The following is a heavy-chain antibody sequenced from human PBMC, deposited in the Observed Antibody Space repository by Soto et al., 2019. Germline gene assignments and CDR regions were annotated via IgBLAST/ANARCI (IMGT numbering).Heavy chain of an antibody. CDR3: AKDPYLGDLRYYSYYMDV. V-gene: IGHV3-30*18. J-gene: IGHJ6*03. CDR2: ISYDGSNK. D-gene: IGHD2-21*02. Sequence: GGSLRLSCAASGFTFSSYGMHWVRQAPGKGLEWVAVISYDGSNKYYADSVKGRFTISRDNSKNTLYLQMNSLRAEDTAVYYCAKDPYLGDLRYYSYYMDVWCKGTTVTVS. CDR1: GFTFSSYG.